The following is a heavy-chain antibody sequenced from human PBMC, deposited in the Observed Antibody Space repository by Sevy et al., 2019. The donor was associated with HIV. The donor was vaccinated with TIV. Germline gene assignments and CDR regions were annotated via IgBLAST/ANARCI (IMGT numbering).Heavy chain of an antibody. CDR2: LSFGCGEI. CDR1: GFTFSKYS. J-gene: IGHJ4*02. V-gene: IGHV3-23*01. CDR3: AREGCTKPHDY. D-gene: IGHD2-8*01. Sequence: GGSLRLSCAASGFTFSKYSMSWVRQPPGRGLEWVSTLSFGCGEINYADSVKGRFTITRDNSKSSVYLQMNNLRPEDTAVYYCAREGCTKPHDYWGQGTLVTVSS.